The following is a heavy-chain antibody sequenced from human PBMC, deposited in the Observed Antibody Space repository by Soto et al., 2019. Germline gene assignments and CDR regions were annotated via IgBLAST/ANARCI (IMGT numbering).Heavy chain of an antibody. V-gene: IGHV3-21*01. J-gene: IGHJ4*02. CDR2: ISSSSSYI. Sequence: GGSLRLSCAASGFTFSSYSMNWVRQAPGKGLEWVSSISSSSSYIYYADSVKGRFTISRDNAKNSLYLQMNSLRAEDTAVYYCAGGLPVSRFLVWLLSEFDYWGQGTLVTVSS. CDR3: AGGLPVSRFLVWLLSEFDY. CDR1: GFTFSSYS. D-gene: IGHD3-3*01.